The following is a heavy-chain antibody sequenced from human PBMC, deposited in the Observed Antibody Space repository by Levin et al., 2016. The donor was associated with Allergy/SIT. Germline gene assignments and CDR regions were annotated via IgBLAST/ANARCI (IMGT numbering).Heavy chain of an antibody. J-gene: IGHJ4*02. V-gene: IGHV2-70*11. CDR2: IDWEGDQ. Sequence: SGPTLVKPTQTLTLTCSFAGFSLTTSGMSVSWIRQTPGKALEWLARIDWEGDQYYNTSLRTRLAISQGTNRNQVVLTMTNMDRVDTATYYCARAKGVFYFDYWGQGTLVTVSS. D-gene: IGHD3-16*01. CDR1: GFSLTTSGMS. CDR3: ARAKGVFYFDY.